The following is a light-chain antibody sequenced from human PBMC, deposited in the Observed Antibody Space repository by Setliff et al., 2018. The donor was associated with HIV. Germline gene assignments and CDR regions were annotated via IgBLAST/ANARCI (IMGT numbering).Light chain of an antibody. CDR2: EVS. CDR3: CSYAGSSTYV. Sequence: QSALTQPASVSGAPGQSLTISCTGTSSDVGSYNLVSWYQQQPGKAPKVMIYEVSKRPSGVSNRFSGSKSGNTASLTISGLQAEDEADYYCCSYAGSSTYVFGTGTKVTVL. CDR1: SSDVGSYNL. V-gene: IGLV2-23*02. J-gene: IGLJ1*01.